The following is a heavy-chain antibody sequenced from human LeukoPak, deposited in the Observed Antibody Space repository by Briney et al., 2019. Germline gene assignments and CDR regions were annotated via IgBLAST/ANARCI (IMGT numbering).Heavy chain of an antibody. Sequence: GGSLRLSCAASGFTFSSYSMNWVRQAPGKGLEWVSSISSSSSYIYYADSVKGRFTISRDNAKNSLYLQMNSLRDEDTAVYYCARESNYDFWSGYSYGMDVWGQGTTVTVSS. J-gene: IGHJ6*02. D-gene: IGHD3-3*01. CDR1: GFTFSSYS. CDR2: ISSSSSYI. V-gene: IGHV3-21*01. CDR3: ARESNYDFWSGYSYGMDV.